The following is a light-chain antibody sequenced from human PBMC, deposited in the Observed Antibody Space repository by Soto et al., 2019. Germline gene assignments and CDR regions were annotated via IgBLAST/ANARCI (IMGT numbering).Light chain of an antibody. J-gene: IGKJ1*01. V-gene: IGKV1-39*01. CDR1: QSIRNY. Sequence: DIQMTQSPSSLSASVGDRVTISCRASQSIRNYVSWYQQKPGTAPKLLIRAASTLQSGVPSRFIGRGSETDFTLTISSLQIEDFATYFCQQTDSTPQTFGQGT. CDR3: QQTDSTPQT. CDR2: AAS.